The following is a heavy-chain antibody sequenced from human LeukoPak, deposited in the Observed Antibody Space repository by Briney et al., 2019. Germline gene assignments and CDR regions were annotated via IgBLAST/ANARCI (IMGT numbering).Heavy chain of an antibody. CDR1: GGSVSSGSYY. Sequence: KPSETLSLTCTVSGGSVSSGSYYWSWIRQPPGKGLEWIGYIYYSGSTNYDPSLKSRVTMSVDTSKNQFSLKLRSVTAADTAVYYCAKGYIGPGWFHPWGQGTLVTVSS. J-gene: IGHJ5*02. D-gene: IGHD5-12*01. V-gene: IGHV4-61*01. CDR2: IYYSGST. CDR3: AKGYIGPGWFHP.